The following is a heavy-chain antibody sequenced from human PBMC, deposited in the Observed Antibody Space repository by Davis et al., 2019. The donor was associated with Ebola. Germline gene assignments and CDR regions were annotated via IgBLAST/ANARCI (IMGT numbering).Heavy chain of an antibody. D-gene: IGHD7-27*01. CDR2: IYPGDSDT. J-gene: IGHJ3*02. Sequence: GESLKISCKGSGYSFSNYWIGWVRQMPGKGLEWMGIIYPGDSDTKYSPSFQGQVTISADKSINTAYLQWNSLKASDIAMYYCARYGDQYAFDIWGQGTMVTVSS. CDR3: ARYGDQYAFDI. CDR1: GYSFSNYW. V-gene: IGHV5-51*01.